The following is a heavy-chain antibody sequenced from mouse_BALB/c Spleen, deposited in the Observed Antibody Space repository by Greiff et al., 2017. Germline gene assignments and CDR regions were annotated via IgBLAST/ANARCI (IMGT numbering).Heavy chain of an antibody. CDR1: GFTFSSYT. V-gene: IGHV5-12-2*01. J-gene: IGHJ3*01. Sequence: EVQLVESGGGLVQPGGSLKLSCAASGFTFSSYTMSWVRQTPEKRLEWVAYISNGGGSTYYPDTVKGRFTISRDNAKNTLYLQMSSLKSEDTAMYYCARGDYYGSRTSFAYWGQGTLVTVSA. CDR2: ISNGGGST. D-gene: IGHD1-1*01. CDR3: ARGDYYGSRTSFAY.